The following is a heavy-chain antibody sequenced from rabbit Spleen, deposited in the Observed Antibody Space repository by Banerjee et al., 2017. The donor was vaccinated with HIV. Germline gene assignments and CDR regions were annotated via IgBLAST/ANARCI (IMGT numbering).Heavy chain of an antibody. V-gene: IGHV1S47*01. CDR2: IDPVFGIT. J-gene: IGHJ4*01. Sequence: QEQLVESGGGLVQPGGSLKLSCKASGFDFSSYGVSWVRQVPGKGLEWIGYIDPVFGITYYANWVNGRFTISSHNAQNTLFLQLNSLTAADTATYFCVREVAAKFNLWGQGTLVTVS. CDR1: GFDFSSYG. D-gene: IGHD4-1*01. CDR3: VREVAAKFNL.